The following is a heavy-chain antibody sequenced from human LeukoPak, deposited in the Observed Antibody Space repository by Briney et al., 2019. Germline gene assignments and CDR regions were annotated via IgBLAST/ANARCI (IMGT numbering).Heavy chain of an antibody. CDR2: ISGYNGDT. V-gene: IGHV1-18*01. Sequence: GASVKVSCKASGYTFTTFGICWVRHAPGQGLGWLCLISGYNGDTNYAESLQGRATMTADTSTSTAYMELRSLTSDDTAVYYCARDWNNGPAQQLVDYWGQGSLVTVSS. CDR3: ARDWNNGPAQQLVDY. J-gene: IGHJ4*02. D-gene: IGHD6-6*01. CDR1: GYTFTTFG.